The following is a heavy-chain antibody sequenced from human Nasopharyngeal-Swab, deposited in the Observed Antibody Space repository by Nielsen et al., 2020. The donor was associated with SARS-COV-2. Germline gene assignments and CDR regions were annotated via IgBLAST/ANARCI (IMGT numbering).Heavy chain of an antibody. J-gene: IGHJ6*02. V-gene: IGHV4-61*01. CDR1: GGSVSSGSYY. D-gene: IGHD1-26*01. CDR3: ARLVGATDYYYYGMDV. CDR2: IYYSGST. Sequence: SETLSLTCTVSGGSVSSGSYYWSWIRQPPGKRLEWIGYIYYSGSTNYNPSLKSRVTISVDTSKNQFSLKLSSVTAADTAVYYCARLVGATDYYYYGMDVWGQGTTVTVSS.